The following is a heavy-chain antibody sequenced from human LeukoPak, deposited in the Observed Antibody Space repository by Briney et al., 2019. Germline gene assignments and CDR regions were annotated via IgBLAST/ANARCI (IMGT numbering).Heavy chain of an antibody. CDR2: FDPEGGET. Sequence: ASVKVSCKVSGYTLTELSMHWVRQAPGKGLEWMGGFDPEGGETIYAQKFQGRVTMTEDTSTDTAYMELSSLRSEDTAVYYCATEVLGSGSYYNVIWGRGTLVTVSS. CDR3: ATEVLGSGSYYNVI. D-gene: IGHD3-10*01. J-gene: IGHJ4*02. CDR1: GYTLTELS. V-gene: IGHV1-24*01.